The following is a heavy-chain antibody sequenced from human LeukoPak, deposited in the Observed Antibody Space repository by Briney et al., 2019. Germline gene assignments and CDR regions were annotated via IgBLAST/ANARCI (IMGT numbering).Heavy chain of an antibody. J-gene: IGHJ3*02. CDR3: AREAEAFDI. V-gene: IGHV3-30*02. CDR2: IRYDGSNK. Sequence: PGGSLRLSCAAAGFTFSSYGMHWVRQAPGKGLEWVAFIRYDGSNKYYADSVKGRFTISRDNSKNTLNLQMNSLRLEGTAVYYCAREAEAFDIWGQGTMVTASS. CDR1: GFTFSSYG.